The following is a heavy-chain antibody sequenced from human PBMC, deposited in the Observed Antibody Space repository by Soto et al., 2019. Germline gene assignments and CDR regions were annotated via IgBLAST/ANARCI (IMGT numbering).Heavy chain of an antibody. CDR1: GYTFTSYG. Sequence: ASVKVSCKASGYTFTSYGISWVRQAPGQGLEWMGWISAYNGNTNYAQKLQGRVTMTTDTSTSTAYMELRSLRSDDTAVYYCARVNVVVVPAAKYNWFDPWGQGTPFTVSS. CDR2: ISAYNGNT. J-gene: IGHJ5*02. D-gene: IGHD2-2*01. V-gene: IGHV1-18*04. CDR3: ARVNVVVVPAAKYNWFDP.